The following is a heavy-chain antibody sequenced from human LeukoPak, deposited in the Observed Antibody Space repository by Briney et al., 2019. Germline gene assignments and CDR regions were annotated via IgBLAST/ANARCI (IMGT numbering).Heavy chain of an antibody. V-gene: IGHV3-21*01. J-gene: IGHJ4*02. Sequence: GGSLRLSCAASGFTFSSYSMNWVRQAPGKGLEWVSSISSSSSYIYYADSVKGRFTISRDNAKNSLYLQTNSLRAEDTAVYYCGESGTGDFDYWGQGTLVTVSS. CDR3: GESGTGDFDY. D-gene: IGHD3-10*01. CDR2: ISSSSSYI. CDR1: GFTFSSYS.